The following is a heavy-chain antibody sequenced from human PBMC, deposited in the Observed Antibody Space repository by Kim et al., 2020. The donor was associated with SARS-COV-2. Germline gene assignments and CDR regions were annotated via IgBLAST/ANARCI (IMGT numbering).Heavy chain of an antibody. D-gene: IGHD2-2*01. CDR3: ARPGFPDCSSTSCYDAFDI. CDR1: GGSFSGYY. J-gene: IGHJ3*02. CDR2: INHSGST. Sequence: SETLSLTCAVYGGSFSGYYWSWIRQPPGKGLEWIGEINHSGSTNYNPSLKSRVTISVDTSKNQFSLKLSSVTAADTAVYYCARPGFPDCSSTSCYDAFDIWGQGTMVTVSS. V-gene: IGHV4-34*01.